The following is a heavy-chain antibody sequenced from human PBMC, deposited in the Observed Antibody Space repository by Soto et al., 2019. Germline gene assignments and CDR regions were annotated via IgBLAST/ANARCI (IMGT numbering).Heavy chain of an antibody. Sequence: EVQLVETGGGLVQPGGSLRISCAASGFTFSDHYMDWVRQAPGKGLEWVGRSRNKVNSYSTEYAASVKGRFTISREDAAMQMDLQGSGLESEDTVVYYCMRGGNVAVLRGGESYGLDVWGQGTTVTVSS. D-gene: IGHD6-19*01. CDR1: GFTFSDHY. CDR3: MRGGNVAVLRGGESYGLDV. CDR2: SRNKVNSYST. J-gene: IGHJ6*02. V-gene: IGHV3-72*01.